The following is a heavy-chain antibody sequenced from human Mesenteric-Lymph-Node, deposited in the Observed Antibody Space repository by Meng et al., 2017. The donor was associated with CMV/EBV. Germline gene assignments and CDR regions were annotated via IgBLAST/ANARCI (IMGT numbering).Heavy chain of an antibody. CDR2: ISSSGSTI. CDR1: GFTFSSYE. CDR3: ARVDYTSDWETFDY. V-gene: IGHV3-48*03. J-gene: IGHJ4*02. Sequence: GESLKISCAASGFTFSSYEMNWVRQAPGKGLEWVSYISSSGSTIYYADSVKGRFTISRDNAKNSLYLQMNSLRAEDTAAYYCARVDYTSDWETFDYWGQGTLVTVSS. D-gene: IGHD6-25*01.